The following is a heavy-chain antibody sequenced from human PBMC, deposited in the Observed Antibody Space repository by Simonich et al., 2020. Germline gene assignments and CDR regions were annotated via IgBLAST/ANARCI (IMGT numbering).Heavy chain of an antibody. CDR3: AKDKGAAASDYFDY. J-gene: IGHJ4*02. CDR1: GFTFSSYG. CDR2: IWYDRSNK. Sequence: GGGVVQPGRSLRLSCAASGFTFSSYGMHWVRQAPGKGLEWVAVIWYDRSNKYYADSVKGRFTISRDNYKNTLYLQMNSLRAEDTAMYYCAKDKGAAASDYFDYWGQGTLVTVSS. D-gene: IGHD6-13*01. V-gene: IGHV3-30*18.